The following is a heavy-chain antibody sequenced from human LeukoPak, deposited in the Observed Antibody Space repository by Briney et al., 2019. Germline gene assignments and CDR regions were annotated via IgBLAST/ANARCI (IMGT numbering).Heavy chain of an antibody. CDR3: TRSGYSSGRRWLIQH. CDR2: IRSKAYGGTT. J-gene: IGHJ1*01. V-gene: IGHV3-49*03. Sequence: GGSLRLSCTASGFTFGDYAMSWFRQAPGKGLEWVGFIRSKAYGGTTEYAASVKGRFTISRDDSKSIAYLQMNSLKTEDTAVYYCTRSGYSSGRRWLIQHWGQGTLVTVSS. CDR1: GFTFGDYA. D-gene: IGHD6-19*01.